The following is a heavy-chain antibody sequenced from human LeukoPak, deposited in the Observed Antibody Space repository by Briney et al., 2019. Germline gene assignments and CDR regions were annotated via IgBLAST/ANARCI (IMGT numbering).Heavy chain of an antibody. Sequence: SETLSLTCTVSGXSLSGYYWSWIRQPPGKGLEWIGYISSSGSTKYNPSLKSRVTISVDTSKNQFSLKLSSVTAADTAVYYCARQRVRYGDYDHWGQGTLVTVSS. CDR1: GXSLSGYY. CDR3: ARQRVRYGDYDH. V-gene: IGHV4-59*08. J-gene: IGHJ5*02. CDR2: ISSSGST. D-gene: IGHD2-21*02.